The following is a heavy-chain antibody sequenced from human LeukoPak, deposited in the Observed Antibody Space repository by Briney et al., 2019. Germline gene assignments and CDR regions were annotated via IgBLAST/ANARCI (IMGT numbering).Heavy chain of an antibody. CDR3: ARDLYGSGSYLFDP. Sequence: ASVKVSCKASGYTFTSYYMHWVRQAPGQGLEWMGWINPNSGGTNYAQKFQGRVTMTRDTSISTAYMELSRLRSDDTAVYYCARDLYGSGSYLFDPWGQGTLVTVSS. J-gene: IGHJ5*02. CDR1: GYTFTSYY. V-gene: IGHV1-2*02. D-gene: IGHD3-10*01. CDR2: INPNSGGT.